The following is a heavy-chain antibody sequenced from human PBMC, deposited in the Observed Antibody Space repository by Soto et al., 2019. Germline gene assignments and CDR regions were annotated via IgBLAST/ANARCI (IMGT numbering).Heavy chain of an antibody. V-gene: IGHV3-23*04. CDR3: ARRGSMGGYDYISNF. D-gene: IGHD5-12*01. CDR1: GFTFSSYE. J-gene: IGHJ4*02. Sequence: EVQLVESGGGLVQPGGSLRLSCAASGFTFSSYEMNWVRQAPGKGLEWVSAISATGASTYYADSVKGRFTISRDNSRHRLYLQMSSLRVEDTAVYYCARRGSMGGYDYISNFWVQGTQVTVSS. CDR2: ISATGAST.